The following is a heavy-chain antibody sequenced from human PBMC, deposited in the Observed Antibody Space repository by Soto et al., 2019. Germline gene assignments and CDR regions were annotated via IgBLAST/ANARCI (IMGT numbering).Heavy chain of an antibody. CDR3: ARVDTYDYIWGSYRFFDY. J-gene: IGHJ4*02. CDR2: IYYSGST. Sequence: SETLSLTCTVSGGSISSYYWSWIRQPPGKGLEWIGYIYYSGSTNYNPSLKSRVTISVDTSKNQFSLKLSSVTAADTAVYYCARVDTYDYIWGSYRFFDYWGQGTLVTVSS. V-gene: IGHV4-59*01. CDR1: GGSISSYY. D-gene: IGHD3-16*02.